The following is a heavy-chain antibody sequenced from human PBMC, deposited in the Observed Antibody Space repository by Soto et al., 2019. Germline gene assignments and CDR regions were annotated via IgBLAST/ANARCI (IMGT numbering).Heavy chain of an antibody. CDR2: IIPVFRTP. CDR3: ARDKDRPALGGNYYYAVDV. J-gene: IGHJ6*02. V-gene: IGHV1-69*12. D-gene: IGHD3-3*02. Sequence: QVRLVQSGAEIKKPGSSMKVSCKASGGTFSNSAISWVRQAPGQGLEWVGGIIPVFRTPDYAQKFQGRVTITADESTSTAYMELSSLRSEDTAVYYCARDKDRPALGGNYYYAVDVWGQGTTVTVSS. CDR1: GGTFSNSA.